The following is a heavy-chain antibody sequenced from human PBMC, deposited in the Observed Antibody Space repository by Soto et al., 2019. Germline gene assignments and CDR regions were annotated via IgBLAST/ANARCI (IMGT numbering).Heavy chain of an antibody. V-gene: IGHV4-4*09. CDR1: GGSITGYY. CDR2: IYDSGPT. Sequence: QVQLRGSGPGLVRPSETLSLTCTVSGGSITGYYWSWIRLPPGKGLAWIGYIYDSGPTTYNAALKPRAPISPETSKNQFPLHLPSVTAADTAIYFCARRNYGEEGYFFDFWGQGVLVTVSS. J-gene: IGHJ4*02. D-gene: IGHD4-17*01. CDR3: ARRNYGEEGYFFDF.